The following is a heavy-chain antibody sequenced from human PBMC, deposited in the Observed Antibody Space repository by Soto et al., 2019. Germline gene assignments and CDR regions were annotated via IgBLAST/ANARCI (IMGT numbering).Heavy chain of an antibody. V-gene: IGHV3-7*01. Sequence: PGGSLRLSCAATGFMFGTYWMSWVRQAPGKGLEWVANIKHDGNEKYYADSVKGRFTVSRDNVKNFLHLQMSSLRGDDTGVYFCVRATLSWRHYYFRGLDVWGQGTTVTVSS. CDR1: GFMFGTYW. CDR2: IKHDGNEK. D-gene: IGHD3-22*01. CDR3: VRATLSWRHYYFRGLDV. J-gene: IGHJ6*02.